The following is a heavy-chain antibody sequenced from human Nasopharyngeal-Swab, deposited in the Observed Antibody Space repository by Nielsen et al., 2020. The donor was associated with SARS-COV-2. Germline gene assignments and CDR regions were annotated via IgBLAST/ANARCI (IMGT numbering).Heavy chain of an antibody. J-gene: IGHJ4*02. CDR2: ISAYNGNT. D-gene: IGHD6-19*01. Sequence: ASVKVSCKASGYTFTSYGISWVRQAPGQGLEWMGWISAYNGNTNYAQKLQGRVPMTTDTSTSTAYMELRSLRSDDTAVYYCARTVRGWYVGYFDYWGQGTLVTVSS. CDR3: ARTVRGWYVGYFDY. CDR1: GYTFTSYG. V-gene: IGHV1-18*01.